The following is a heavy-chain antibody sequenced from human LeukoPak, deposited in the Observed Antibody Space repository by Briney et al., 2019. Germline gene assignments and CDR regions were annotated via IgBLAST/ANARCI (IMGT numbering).Heavy chain of an antibody. CDR3: ARLYCSSTSCSDY. J-gene: IGHJ4*02. Sequence: SETLSLTCTVSGGSISSYYWSWIRQPAGKGLEWIGRIYTSGSTKYNPSLKSRVTMSVDTSKNQFSLKLSSVTAADTAVYYCARLYCSSTSCSDYWGQGTLVTVSS. CDR1: GGSISSYY. CDR2: IYTSGST. D-gene: IGHD2-2*01. V-gene: IGHV4-4*07.